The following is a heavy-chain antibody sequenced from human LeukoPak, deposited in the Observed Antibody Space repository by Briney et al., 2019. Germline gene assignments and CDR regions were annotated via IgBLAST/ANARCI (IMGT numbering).Heavy chain of an antibody. CDR1: GGTLSRYA. D-gene: IGHD2-2*01. CDR3: ARVVTPRYCSSTSCYWKGWFDP. CDR2: VIASFGTA. V-gene: IGHV1-69*13. Sequence: GASVKVSCKASGGTLSRYAISWVRQAPGQGLEWMGGVIASFGTANYAQKFQGRVTISADESSGTAYMELSSLRSEDTAVYYCARVVTPRYCSSTSCYWKGWFDPWGQGTLVTVSS. J-gene: IGHJ5*02.